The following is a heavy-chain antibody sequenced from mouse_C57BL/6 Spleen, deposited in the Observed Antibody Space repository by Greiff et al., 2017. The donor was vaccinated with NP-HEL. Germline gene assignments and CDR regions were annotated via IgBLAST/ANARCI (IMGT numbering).Heavy chain of an antibody. CDR1: GFSLTSYG. CDR2: IWRGGST. Sequence: QVQLKESGPGLVQPSQSLSITCTVSGFSLTSYGVHWVRQSPGKGLEWLGVIWRGGSTDYNAAFMSRLSITKDNSKSQVFFKMNSLQADDTAIYYCAKSPSNWDGPSYWYFDVWGTGTTVTVSS. J-gene: IGHJ1*03. CDR3: AKSPSNWDGPSYWYFDV. D-gene: IGHD4-1*01. V-gene: IGHV2-5*01.